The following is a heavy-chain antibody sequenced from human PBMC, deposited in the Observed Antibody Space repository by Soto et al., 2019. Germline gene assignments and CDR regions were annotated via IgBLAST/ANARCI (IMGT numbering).Heavy chain of an antibody. CDR2: IYTGGST. V-gene: IGHV3-53*02. CDR1: GFTVSSDF. J-gene: IGHJ4*02. D-gene: IGHD2-21*02. Sequence: EVQLVETGGGLIQPGGSLRLSCAASGFTVSSDFMSWVRQAPGKGLEWVSVIYTGGSTYYADSVKGRFTISRDNSKNTLYLKMNSLRADDTAVYYCTRETVTAAFDYWGQGTLVTVS. CDR3: TRETVTAAFDY.